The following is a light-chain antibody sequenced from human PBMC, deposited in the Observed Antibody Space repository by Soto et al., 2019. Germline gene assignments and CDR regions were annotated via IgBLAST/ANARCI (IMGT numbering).Light chain of an antibody. V-gene: IGKV1-5*03. CDR1: QSLDSW. CDR2: KTS. J-gene: IGKJ1*01. CDR3: QQYHSFST. Sequence: DIQMTQSPSTLSASVEDRVTITCRASQSLDSWLAWYQQKPGKPPKLLIYKTSILEFGVPSRFSGSGSGTLVTLTISSLQPDDFATYCCQQYHSFSTFGQGTKVEIK.